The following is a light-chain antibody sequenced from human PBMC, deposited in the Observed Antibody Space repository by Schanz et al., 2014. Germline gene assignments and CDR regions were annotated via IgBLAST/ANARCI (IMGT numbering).Light chain of an antibody. V-gene: IGKV3D-20*02. CDR2: DAS. CDR3: QQRSNWPPIT. J-gene: IGKJ5*01. CDR1: QSVASNF. Sequence: EIVLTQSSGTLSLSPGERATLSCRASQSVASNFLAWYQQRPGQAPRLLIYDASNRATGIPARFSGSGSGTDFTLTISRLEPEDFAVYYCQQRSNWPPITFGQGTRLEIK.